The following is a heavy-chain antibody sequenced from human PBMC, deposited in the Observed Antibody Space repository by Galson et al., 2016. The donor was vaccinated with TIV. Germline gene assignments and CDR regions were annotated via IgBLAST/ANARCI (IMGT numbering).Heavy chain of an antibody. CDR2: MSAYSGAS. J-gene: IGHJ4*02. D-gene: IGHD6-6*01. CDR1: GDTFSNYA. V-gene: IGHV1-18*01. Sequence: SVKVSCKASGDTFSNYAISWVRQAPGQGLEWMGYMSAYSGASNYAQEFQGRVTITTDTSTSTAYMELRNLRFDDTAVYYCARYSSTSSRRFDYWGQGTLVTVSA. CDR3: ARYSSTSSRRFDY.